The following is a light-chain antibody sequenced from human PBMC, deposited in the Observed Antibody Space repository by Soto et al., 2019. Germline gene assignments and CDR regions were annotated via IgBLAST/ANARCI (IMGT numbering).Light chain of an antibody. CDR3: QTWGSGIVV. Sequence: QTVVTQSPSASASLGASVKLTCTLSSGHSNYAIAWHQQQSEKGPRYLMKLNSDGSHSKGDGNPDRFSGSSSGAERYLTISSLQSEDEADYYCQTWGSGIVVFGGGTKLTVL. CDR2: LNSDGSH. J-gene: IGLJ2*01. CDR1: SGHSNYA. V-gene: IGLV4-69*01.